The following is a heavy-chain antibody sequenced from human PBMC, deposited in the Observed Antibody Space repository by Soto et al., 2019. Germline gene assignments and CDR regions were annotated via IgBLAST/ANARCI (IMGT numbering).Heavy chain of an antibody. J-gene: IGHJ5*02. CDR3: ARVYVDTAMVSP. CDR2: IYYSGST. CDR1: GGSISSSSYY. V-gene: IGHV4-39*01. D-gene: IGHD5-18*01. Sequence: QLQLQESGPGLVKPSETLSLTCTVSGGSISSSSYYWGWIRQPPGKGLEWIGSIYYSGSTYYNPSLKSRVTISVDTSKNQFSLKRSSVTAADPAVYYCARVYVDTAMVSPWGQGTLVTVSS.